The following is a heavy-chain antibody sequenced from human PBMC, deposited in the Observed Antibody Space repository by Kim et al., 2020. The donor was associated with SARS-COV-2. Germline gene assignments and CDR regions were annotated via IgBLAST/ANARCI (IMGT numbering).Heavy chain of an antibody. CDR1: GGSISSYY. D-gene: IGHD2-2*01. J-gene: IGHJ3*02. CDR2: IYYSGST. Sequence: SETLSLTCTVSGGSISSYYWSWIRQPPGKGLEWIGYIYYSGSTNYNLSLKSRVTISVDTSKNQFSLKLSSVTAADTAVYYCARDVGYCSSTSCYAGYSGYLTPNAFDICGQGTMVTVSS. CDR3: ARDVGYCSSTSCYAGYSGYLTPNAFDI. V-gene: IGHV4-59*01.